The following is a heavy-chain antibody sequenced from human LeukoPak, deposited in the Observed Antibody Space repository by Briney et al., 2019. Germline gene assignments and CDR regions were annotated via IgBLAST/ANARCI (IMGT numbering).Heavy chain of an antibody. V-gene: IGHV4-38-2*02. CDR3: ARHRTGSYPVGFDP. D-gene: IGHD1-26*01. Sequence: SETLSLTCTVSGYSISSGYYWGWIRQPPGKGLDWIGSIYHSGSTYYNPSLKSRVTISVDTSKNQFSLKLSSVTAADTAVYYCARHRTGSYPVGFDPWGQGTLVTVSS. CDR1: GYSISSGYY. J-gene: IGHJ5*02. CDR2: IYHSGST.